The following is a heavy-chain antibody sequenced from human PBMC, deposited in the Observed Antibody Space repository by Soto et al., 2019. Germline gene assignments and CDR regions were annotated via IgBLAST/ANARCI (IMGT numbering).Heavy chain of an antibody. Sequence: QVQLQESGPGLVKPSQTLSLTCSISGASISSDDYYWSWFRQPPGKGLEWIGYISYSGSTYYNPSLQSRITISVDTSKTQFSLILSSVTAADTAVFYCAREVNNYYGMHVWGQGTTVTVSS. V-gene: IGHV4-30-4*01. J-gene: IGHJ6*02. CDR1: GASISSDDYY. CDR3: AREVNNYYGMHV. CDR2: ISYSGST.